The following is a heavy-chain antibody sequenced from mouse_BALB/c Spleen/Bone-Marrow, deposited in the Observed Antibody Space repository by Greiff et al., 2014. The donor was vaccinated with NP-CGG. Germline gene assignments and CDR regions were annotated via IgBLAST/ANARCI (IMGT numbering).Heavy chain of an antibody. CDR1: GYSFTSYW. Sequence: VHVKQSGTVLARPGASVKMSCKASGYSFTSYWMHWVKQRPGQGLEWIGAIYPGNSDTSYNQKFKGKAELTAVTSATTAYMELSSLTNEDSAVYFCTRKVYYGNPLDYWGQGTTLTVSS. V-gene: IGHV1-5*01. CDR3: TRKVYYGNPLDY. D-gene: IGHD2-1*01. CDR2: IYPGNSDT. J-gene: IGHJ2*01.